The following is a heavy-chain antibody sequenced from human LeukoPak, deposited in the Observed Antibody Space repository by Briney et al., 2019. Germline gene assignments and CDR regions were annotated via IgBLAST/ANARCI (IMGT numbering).Heavy chain of an antibody. Sequence: GGSLRLSCAASGFTVSSNYMSWVRQAPGKGLEWVSVIYSGGSTYYADSVKGRFTISRDNSKNTLYLQMNSLRAEDTAVYYCARVLGYPWGTIDYWGQGTLVTVSS. CDR3: ARVLGYPWGTIDY. V-gene: IGHV3-53*01. D-gene: IGHD3-16*01. J-gene: IGHJ4*02. CDR2: IYSGGST. CDR1: GFTVSSNY.